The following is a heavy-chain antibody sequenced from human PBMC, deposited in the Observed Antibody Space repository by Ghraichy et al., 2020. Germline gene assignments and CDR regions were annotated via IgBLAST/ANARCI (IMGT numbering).Heavy chain of an antibody. V-gene: IGHV3-7*01. D-gene: IGHD4-17*01. Sequence: GESLNISCAASGFTFSSYWMSWVRQAPGKGLEWVANIKQDGSEKYYVDSVKGRFTISRDNAKNSLYLQMNSLRAEDTAVYYCASEGPYGDYDPVYYYGMDVWGQGTTVTVSS. CDR1: GFTFSSYW. J-gene: IGHJ6*02. CDR2: IKQDGSEK. CDR3: ASEGPYGDYDPVYYYGMDV.